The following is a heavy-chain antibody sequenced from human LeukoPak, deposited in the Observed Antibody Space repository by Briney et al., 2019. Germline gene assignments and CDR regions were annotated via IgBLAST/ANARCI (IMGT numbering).Heavy chain of an antibody. J-gene: IGHJ6*03. D-gene: IGHD3-22*01. CDR2: ISHSGST. CDR1: GGSFSDYY. V-gene: IGHV4-34*01. CDR3: ARLTYYRESNGYWEGGRRAYPYSSYMDV. Sequence: SETLSLTCAVYGGSFSDYYWNWIRQPPGKGLEWVGEISHSGSTTYNPSLKSRVTISVDTSKNQFSLKLNSVTAADTAVYYCARLTYYRESNGYWEGGRRAYPYSSYMDVWGKGTTVTISS.